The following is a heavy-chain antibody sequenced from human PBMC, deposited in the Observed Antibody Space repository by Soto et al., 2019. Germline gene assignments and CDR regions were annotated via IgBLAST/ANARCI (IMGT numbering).Heavy chain of an antibody. CDR1: GGSISSGGYS. D-gene: IGHD6-13*01. CDR3: ASMYSRALVDY. Sequence: SETLSLTCAVSGGSISSGGYSWNWIRQPPGKGLEWIGYIYHSGSTLYNPSLKSRVTISVDKSKNQFSLKLTSVTAADTAVYYCASMYSRALVDYWGQGTLVTVS. J-gene: IGHJ4*02. CDR2: IYHSGST. V-gene: IGHV4-30-2*01.